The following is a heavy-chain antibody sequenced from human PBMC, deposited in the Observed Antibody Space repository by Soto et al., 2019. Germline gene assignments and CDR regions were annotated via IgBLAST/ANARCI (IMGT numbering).Heavy chain of an antibody. D-gene: IGHD3-22*01. J-gene: IGHJ4*02. CDR1: CGSSSSSSSY. CDR2: IYYLGNT. Sequence: SETLSLTXTVSCGSSSSSSSYWGWIRQPPGKGLEWVGSIYYLGNTYYNPSLGSRVTISVDTSKNQFSLKLRSVTAADTSVFYCEGLYPYESSGYPFTYWGQGALVTVSS. CDR3: EGLYPYESSGYPFTY. V-gene: IGHV4-39*01.